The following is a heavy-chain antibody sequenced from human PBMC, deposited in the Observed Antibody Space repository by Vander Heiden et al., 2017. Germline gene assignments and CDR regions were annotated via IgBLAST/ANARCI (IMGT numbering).Heavy chain of an antibody. V-gene: IGHV1-69*01. CDR2: IIPMSGAP. J-gene: IGHJ3*02. D-gene: IGHD6-19*01. CDR1: GGTFSYYA. Sequence: QGHLVQSGAEVKKPGSSVKVSCKDSGGTFSYYAISWLRQAPGQGLEWMGGIIPMSGAPNYAQKFQDRVTITADESTSTAYMELSGLTSEDSAVYYCARNYSSGWSNAAFDIWGQGTVVTVSS. CDR3: ARNYSSGWSNAAFDI.